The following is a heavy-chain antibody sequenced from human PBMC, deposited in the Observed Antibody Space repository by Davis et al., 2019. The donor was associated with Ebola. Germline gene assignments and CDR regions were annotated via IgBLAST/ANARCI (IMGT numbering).Heavy chain of an antibody. CDR3: ARHSSSWYSSYYYGMDV. CDR2: IYYSGSP. D-gene: IGHD6-13*01. CDR1: GGTISSHY. V-gene: IGHV4-59*11. J-gene: IGHJ6*02. Sequence: PSETLSLSCTVSGGTISSHYWSWIRQPPGKGLEWIGYIYYSGSPNYNPSIKIRVTISVDTSKNQFSLKLSSVTAADTAVYYWARHSSSWYSSYYYGMDVWGQGTTVTVSS.